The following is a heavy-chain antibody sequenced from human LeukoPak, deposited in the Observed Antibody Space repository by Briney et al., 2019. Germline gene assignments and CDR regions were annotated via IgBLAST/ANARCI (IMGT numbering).Heavy chain of an antibody. V-gene: IGHV4-34*01. CDR3: ARGAVTGITVIVGAYYMDV. CDR2: INHSGST. D-gene: IGHD3-22*01. CDR1: GGYFSGYY. Sequence: SETLSLTCAVYGGYFSGYYWSWIRQPPGKRLEWIGEINHSGSTNYNPSLKSRVTISVDTSKNQFSLKLSSVTAADTAVYYCARGAVTGITVIVGAYYMDVWGKGTSVTVSS. J-gene: IGHJ6*03.